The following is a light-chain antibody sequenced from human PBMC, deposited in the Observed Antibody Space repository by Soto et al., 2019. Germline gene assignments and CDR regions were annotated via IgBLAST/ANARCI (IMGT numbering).Light chain of an antibody. J-gene: IGLJ1*01. CDR3: SSYTSSSTLV. CDR1: SSDVGGYNY. Sequence: QSVLTQPASVSGSPGQSITISCTGTSSDVGGYNYVSWYQQHPGKAPKLMIYDVSNRPSGVSNRFSGSKSGNMASLTISGLQDEDEADYYCSSYTSSSTLVFGTGTKLTVL. V-gene: IGLV2-14*01. CDR2: DVS.